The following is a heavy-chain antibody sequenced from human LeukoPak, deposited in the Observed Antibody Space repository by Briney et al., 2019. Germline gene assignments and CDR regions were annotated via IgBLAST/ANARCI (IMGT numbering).Heavy chain of an antibody. CDR3: AKDTNAYYSRGFDI. CDR2: ISGSGGNT. D-gene: IGHD3-16*01. CDR1: GFTFSGYA. V-gene: IGHV3-23*01. Sequence: PGRSLRLSCVASGFTFSGYAMSWVRQAPGKGLEWVSAISGSGGNTRYVDSVRGRFTISRDNSKNTLCLQMDSPRAEDTAVYYCAKDTNAYYSRGFDIWGQGTMVTVSS. J-gene: IGHJ3*02.